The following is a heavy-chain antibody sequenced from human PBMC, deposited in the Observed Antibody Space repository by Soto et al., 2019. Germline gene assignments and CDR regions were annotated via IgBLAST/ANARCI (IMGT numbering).Heavy chain of an antibody. CDR3: ARGWGSGWYEGIEYYFDY. J-gene: IGHJ4*02. Sequence: SETLSLTCTVSGGSISSYYWSWIRQPPGKGLEWIGYIYYSGSTNYNPSLKSRVTISVDTSKNQFSLKLSSVTAADTAVYYCARGWGSGWYEGIEYYFDYWGQGTLVTVSS. CDR2: IYYSGST. V-gene: IGHV4-59*01. D-gene: IGHD6-19*01. CDR1: GGSISSYY.